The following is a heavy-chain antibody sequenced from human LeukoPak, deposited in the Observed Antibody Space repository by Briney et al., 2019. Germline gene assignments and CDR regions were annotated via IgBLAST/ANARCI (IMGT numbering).Heavy chain of an antibody. V-gene: IGHV3-9*01. CDR2: ISWNSGSI. D-gene: IGHD4-17*01. CDR3: ARTVYYGDKDWFDP. CDR1: GFTFDDYA. Sequence: GRSLRLSCAASGFTFDDYAMHWVRQAPGKGLEWVSGISWNSGSIGYADSVKGRFTISRDNSNNTLYLQMNSLRAEDTAVYYCARTVYYGDKDWFDPWGQGTLVTVSS. J-gene: IGHJ5*02.